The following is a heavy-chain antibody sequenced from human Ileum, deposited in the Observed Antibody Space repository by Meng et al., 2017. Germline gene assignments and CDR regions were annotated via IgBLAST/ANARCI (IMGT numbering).Heavy chain of an antibody. D-gene: IGHD5-18*01. CDR1: GFTFGDYA. CDR2: IRNRAYGGTA. CDR3: TRADTAIGATYYFDY. J-gene: IGHJ4*02. Sequence: GESLKISCTGSGFTFGDYAMSWVRQAPGKGLEWVGFIRNRAYGGTAEYAASVKGRFSISRDNSKSIAYLQMNSLKIEDTAVYYCTRADTAIGATYYFDYWGQGTLVTVSS. V-gene: IGHV3-49*04.